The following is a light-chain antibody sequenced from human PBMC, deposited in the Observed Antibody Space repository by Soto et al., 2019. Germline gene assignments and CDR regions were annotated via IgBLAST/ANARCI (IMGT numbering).Light chain of an antibody. Sequence: DIQMTQSPSTLSASVGDGVTITCRASQSIGSWLAWYQQKPGTAPKLLIYKASILVSGVPSRFSGSESGTEFTLTISSLYPDDFATYYCQQYKTYPYTFGRGTKLEIK. CDR1: QSIGSW. CDR2: KAS. J-gene: IGKJ2*01. CDR3: QQYKTYPYT. V-gene: IGKV1-5*03.